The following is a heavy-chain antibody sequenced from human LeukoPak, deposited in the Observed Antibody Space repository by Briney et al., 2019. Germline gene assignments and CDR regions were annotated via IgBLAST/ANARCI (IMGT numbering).Heavy chain of an antibody. CDR2: IYYNGSA. Sequence: PSETLSLTCNVSGGSITTYHWSWIRQFPGKGLEWIGFIYYNGSANYNPSLKSRVTISVDTSKNQFSLKLSSVTAADTAVYYCARLPLPYYYGSGSYVDYWGQGTLVTVSS. J-gene: IGHJ4*02. CDR3: ARLPLPYYYGSGSYVDY. V-gene: IGHV4-59*12. D-gene: IGHD3-10*01. CDR1: GGSITTYH.